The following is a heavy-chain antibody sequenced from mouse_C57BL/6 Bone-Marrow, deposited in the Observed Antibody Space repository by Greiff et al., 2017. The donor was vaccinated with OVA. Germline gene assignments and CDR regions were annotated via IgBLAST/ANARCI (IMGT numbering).Heavy chain of an antibody. CDR3: AREAYLGRVWAPFLDY. CDR2: INYDGSST. D-gene: IGHD4-1*01. Sequence: EVQLVESEGGLVQPGSSMKLSCTASGFTFSDYYMAWVRQVPEKGLEWVANINYDGSSTYYLDSLKSRFIISRDNAKNILYLQMSSLKSEDTATYYCAREAYLGRVWAPFLDYWGQGTTLTVSS. J-gene: IGHJ2*01. V-gene: IGHV5-16*01. CDR1: GFTFSDYY.